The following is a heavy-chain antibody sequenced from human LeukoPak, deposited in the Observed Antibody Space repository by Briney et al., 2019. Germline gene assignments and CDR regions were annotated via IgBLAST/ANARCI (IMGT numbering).Heavy chain of an antibody. D-gene: IGHD2-2*01. CDR3: ARGGRGCSSTSCYGRRFFDY. J-gene: IGHJ4*02. CDR1: GGSFSGYY. V-gene: IGHV4-34*01. CDR2: INHSGST. Sequence: PSETLSLTCAVYGGSFSGYYWSWIRQPPGKGLEWIGEINHSGSTNYNPSLKSRVTVSVATSKNQFSLKLSSVTAAATAVYYCARGGRGCSSTSCYGRRFFDYWGQGTLVTVSS.